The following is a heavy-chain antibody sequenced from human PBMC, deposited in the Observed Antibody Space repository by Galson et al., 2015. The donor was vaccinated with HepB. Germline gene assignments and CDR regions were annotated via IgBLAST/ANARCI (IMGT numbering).Heavy chain of an antibody. D-gene: IGHD5-18*01. V-gene: IGHV4-34*01. CDR2: INHSGST. J-gene: IGHJ6*04. Sequence: ETLSLTCAVYGGSFSGYYWSWIRQPPGKGLEWIGEINHSGSTNYNPSLKSRVTISVDTSKNQFSLKLSSVTAADTAVYYCARGLSLEGYSYGYRSLDVWGKGTTVTVSS. CDR1: GGSFSGYY. CDR3: ARGLSLEGYSYGYRSLDV.